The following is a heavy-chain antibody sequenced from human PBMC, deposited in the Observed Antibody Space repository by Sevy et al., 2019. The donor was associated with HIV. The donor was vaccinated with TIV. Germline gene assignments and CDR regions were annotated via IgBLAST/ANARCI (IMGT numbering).Heavy chain of an antibody. V-gene: IGHV3-48*03. CDR2: ISGSGSTI. CDR3: AREVYYYGSGSYAGTPYGLGFDP. D-gene: IGHD3-10*01. J-gene: IGHJ5*02. CDR1: GFTFSSYE. Sequence: GGSLRLSCAASGFTFSSYEMNWVRQAPGKGLEWVSFISGSGSTIYYADSVKGRFTISRDNAKNSLYLQVNSLRAEDTAVYYCAREVYYYGSGSYAGTPYGLGFDPWGQGTLVTVSS.